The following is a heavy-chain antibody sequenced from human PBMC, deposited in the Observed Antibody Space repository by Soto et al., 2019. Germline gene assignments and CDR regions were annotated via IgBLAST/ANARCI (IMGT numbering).Heavy chain of an antibody. D-gene: IGHD4-17*01. J-gene: IGHJ6*02. CDR3: ARTPHDYGDYLFVGSPPYYYGMDV. CDR1: GGSISSYY. V-gene: IGHV4-59*01. CDR2: IYYSGST. Sequence: PSETLSLTCTVSGGSISSYYWSWIRQPPGKGLEWIGFIYYSGSTNYNPSLKSRVTISVDTSKNQFSLKLSSVTAADTAVYYCARTPHDYGDYLFVGSPPYYYGMDVWGQGTTVTVSS.